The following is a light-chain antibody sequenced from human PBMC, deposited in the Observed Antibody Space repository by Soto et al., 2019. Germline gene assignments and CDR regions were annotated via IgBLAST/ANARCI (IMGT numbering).Light chain of an antibody. Sequence: EIVLTQSPGTLCLSPGKRATLSCRASQSLNTNSLAWYQQKPGQTPRLLIYAASTRDTDIPDRFIGSGSGTDFALTITRLEPEDFALYYCQQYNASPLTFGPGTKVDIK. J-gene: IGKJ3*01. CDR1: QSLNTNS. CDR2: AAS. CDR3: QQYNASPLT. V-gene: IGKV3-20*01.